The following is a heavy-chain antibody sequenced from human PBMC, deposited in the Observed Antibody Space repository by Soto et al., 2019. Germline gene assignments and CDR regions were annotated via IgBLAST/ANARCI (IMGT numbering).Heavy chain of an antibody. CDR3: ARRITSSFDY. Sequence: EVQLLESGGGLVQPGGSLRLSYVASGFTFSIYNMNWVRQAPGKGLEWVSVITGSGDYTNYADSVKGRFTISRDNSKNTLYLQMNSLRAEDTAVYFCARRITSSFDYWGQGTLVTVSS. V-gene: IGHV3-23*01. CDR1: GFTFSIYN. J-gene: IGHJ4*02. D-gene: IGHD1-20*01. CDR2: ITGSGDYT.